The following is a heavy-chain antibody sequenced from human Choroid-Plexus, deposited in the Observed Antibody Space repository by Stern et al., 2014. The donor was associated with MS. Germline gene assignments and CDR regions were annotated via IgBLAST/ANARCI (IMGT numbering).Heavy chain of an antibody. Sequence: VHLVESGGGVVQPGRPLRLSCVASGFTFGSCAMHWVRQAPGKGLEWVAGVSYDGSNKYYADSGKGRFTISRHNSQNALYIHMSSLRPEDTAVYYCAKDRQYFTYFFDHWGQGSLVTVSS. J-gene: IGHJ5*02. V-gene: IGHV3-30*18. D-gene: IGHD2/OR15-2a*01. CDR1: GFTFGSCA. CDR3: AKDRQYFTYFFDH. CDR2: VSYDGSNK.